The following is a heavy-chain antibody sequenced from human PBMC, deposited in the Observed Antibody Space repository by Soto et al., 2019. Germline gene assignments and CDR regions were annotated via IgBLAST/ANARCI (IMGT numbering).Heavy chain of an antibody. CDR1: GGSFSGYY. Sequence: SETLSLTCAVYGGSFSGYYWSWIRQPPGKGLEWIGEINHSGSTNYNPSLKSRVTISVDTSKNQFSLKLSSVTAADTAVYYCARGSYYGSGSYTKTYYYYYMDVWGKGTTVTVS. CDR3: ARGSYYGSGSYTKTYYYYYMDV. V-gene: IGHV4-34*01. CDR2: INHSGST. D-gene: IGHD3-10*01. J-gene: IGHJ6*03.